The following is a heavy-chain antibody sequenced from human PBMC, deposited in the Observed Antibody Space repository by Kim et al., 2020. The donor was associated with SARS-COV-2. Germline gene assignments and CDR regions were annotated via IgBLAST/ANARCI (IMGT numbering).Heavy chain of an antibody. D-gene: IGHD3-9*01. CDR3: ARDRGLRYPDY. Sequence: NDYAVSVNSRRTINPDTSKTQCSLQLNSVTPEDTAVYYCARDRGLRYPDYWGQGTLVTVSS. V-gene: IGHV6-1*01. CDR2: N. J-gene: IGHJ4*02.